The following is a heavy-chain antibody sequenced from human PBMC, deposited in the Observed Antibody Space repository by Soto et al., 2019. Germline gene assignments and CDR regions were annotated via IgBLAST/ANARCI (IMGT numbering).Heavy chain of an antibody. D-gene: IGHD6-19*01. V-gene: IGHV3-30*18. Sequence: GGSLRLSCAASGFTLSRKGMHWVRQAPGKGLEWVAVISYDGSNKYYGDSVKGRFTISRDNSKNTVSLQMNSLRAEDTAVYYCAKDALTVAGPQRGSLDVWGQGTTVTVSS. CDR3: AKDALTVAGPQRGSLDV. J-gene: IGHJ6*02. CDR1: GFTLSRKG. CDR2: ISYDGSNK.